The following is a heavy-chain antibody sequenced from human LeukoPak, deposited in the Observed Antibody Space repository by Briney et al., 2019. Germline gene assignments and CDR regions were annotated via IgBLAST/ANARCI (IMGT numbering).Heavy chain of an antibody. Sequence: PSETLSLTCTVSGVSISSYYWSWIRQPPGKGLEWIGDIYYSGSTNYNPSLKSRVTISVDKSKNPFSLKLSSVTAADTAVYYCARDGSSNYWGQGTLVTVSS. J-gene: IGHJ4*02. CDR3: ARDGSSNY. CDR1: GVSISSYY. D-gene: IGHD6-13*01. CDR2: IYYSGST. V-gene: IGHV4-59*12.